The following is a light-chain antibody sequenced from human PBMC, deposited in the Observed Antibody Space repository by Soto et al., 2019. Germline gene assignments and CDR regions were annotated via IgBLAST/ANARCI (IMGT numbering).Light chain of an antibody. Sequence: EIVMTQSPATLSVSTGERATLSCRASQSVSSNLAWYQQKPGQAPRLLIYGTSTRASGIPSRFSGSGSGTEFTLTISSLQSEDFEVYYCQQYNNWPLAFGQGTKVEIK. J-gene: IGKJ1*01. CDR1: QSVSSN. CDR2: GTS. CDR3: QQYNNWPLA. V-gene: IGKV3-15*01.